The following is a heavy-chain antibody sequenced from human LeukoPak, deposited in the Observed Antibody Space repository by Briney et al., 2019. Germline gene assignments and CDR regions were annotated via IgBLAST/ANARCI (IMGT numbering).Heavy chain of an antibody. V-gene: IGHV4-34*01. J-gene: IGHJ4*02. CDR2: INHSGST. D-gene: IGHD5-12*01. Sequence: PSETLSLTCAVYGGSFSVYYWSWTRQPPGKGLEWIGEINHSGSTNYNPSLKSRVTISVDTSKNQFSLKLSSVTAADTAVYYCARGGGYYYWGQGTLVTVSS. CDR1: GGSFSVYY. CDR3: ARGGGYYY.